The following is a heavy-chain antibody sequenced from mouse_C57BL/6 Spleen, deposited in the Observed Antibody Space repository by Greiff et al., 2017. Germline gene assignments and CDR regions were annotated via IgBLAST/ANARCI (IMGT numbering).Heavy chain of an antibody. CDR1: GFTFSDYY. D-gene: IGHD2-3*01. V-gene: IGHV5-12*01. Sequence: EVQGVESGGGLVQPGGSLKLSCAASGFTFSDYYMYWVRQTPEKRLEWVAYISNGGGSTYYPDTVKGRFTISRDHAKNTLYLQMSRLKSEDTAMYYCARPYDGYYRYFDVWGTGTTVTVSS. J-gene: IGHJ1*03. CDR2: ISNGGGST. CDR3: ARPYDGYYRYFDV.